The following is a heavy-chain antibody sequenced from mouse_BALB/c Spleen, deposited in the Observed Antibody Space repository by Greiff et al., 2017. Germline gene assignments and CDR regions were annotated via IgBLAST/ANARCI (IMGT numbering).Heavy chain of an antibody. CDR1: GFTFSSYG. J-gene: IGHJ2*01. Sequence: EVKLQESGGGLVQPGGSLKLSCAASGFTFSSYGMSWVRQTPDKRLELVATINSNGGSTYYPDSVKGRFTISRDNAKNTLYLQMSSLKSEDTAMYYCAREGTVYYFDYWGQGTTLTVSS. D-gene: IGHD3-3*01. V-gene: IGHV5-6-3*01. CDR2: INSNGGST. CDR3: AREGTVYYFDY.